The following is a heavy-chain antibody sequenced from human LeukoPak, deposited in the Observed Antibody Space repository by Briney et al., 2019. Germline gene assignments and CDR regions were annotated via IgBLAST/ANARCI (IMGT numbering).Heavy chain of an antibody. CDR3: ARRRNGSGWYNSFDI. CDR2: IDPSDSYI. CDR1: GYSFTSYW. D-gene: IGHD6-19*01. V-gene: IGHV5-10-1*01. J-gene: IGHJ3*02. Sequence: GESLKISCKGSGYSFTSYWISWLRQVPGKGLEWLGRIDPSDSYINYSPSFQGHVTISADKSIITAYLQWSSLKASDTAMYYCARRRNGSGWYNSFDIWGQGTMVTVST.